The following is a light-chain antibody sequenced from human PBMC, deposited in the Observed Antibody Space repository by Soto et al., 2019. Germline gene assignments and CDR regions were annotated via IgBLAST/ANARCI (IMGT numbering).Light chain of an antibody. J-gene: IGLJ3*02. Sequence: QSALTQPASVSGSPGQSITISCTGTSSDIGGFNYVSWYQQHPGTAPKLIIYEVSNRPSGISNRFSGSKSGNTASLTISGLQAEDEADYYCISYTTTSTLGVFGGGTKVTVL. CDR3: ISYTTTSTLGV. CDR1: SSDIGGFNY. V-gene: IGLV2-14*01. CDR2: EVS.